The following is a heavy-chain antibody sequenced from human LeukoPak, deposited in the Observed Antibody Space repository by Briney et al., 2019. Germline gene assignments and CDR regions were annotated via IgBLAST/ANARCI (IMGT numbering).Heavy chain of an antibody. CDR3: AKDARGYHRPIDH. V-gene: IGHV3-23*01. Sequence: PGGSLRLSCAASGFTFTDFAMNWVRQAPGKGLEWVSGIGGGGTNTDYADSVKGRFTISRDNSKNTLTLQMSSLRADDTAVYFCAKDARGYHRPIDHWGKGILVTVSS. D-gene: IGHD3-22*01. CDR1: GFTFTDFA. CDR2: IGGGGTNT. J-gene: IGHJ4*02.